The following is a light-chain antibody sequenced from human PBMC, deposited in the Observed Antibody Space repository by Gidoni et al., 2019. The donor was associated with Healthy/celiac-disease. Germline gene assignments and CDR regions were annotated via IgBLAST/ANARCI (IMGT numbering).Light chain of an antibody. CDR2: DTS. CDR1: TGPVTSGHY. V-gene: IGLV7-46*01. Sequence: QAVVTQEPSLTVSPGGTFTLTCGSSTGPVTSGHYPYWFQQKPGQAPRTLIYDTSNKHSWTPARFSGSLLGGKAALTLSGAQPEDEAEYYCLLSYSGTLYVFGTGTKVTVL. J-gene: IGLJ1*01. CDR3: LLSYSGTLYV.